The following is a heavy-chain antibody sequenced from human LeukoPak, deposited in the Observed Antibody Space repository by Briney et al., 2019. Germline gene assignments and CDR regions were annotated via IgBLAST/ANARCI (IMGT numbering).Heavy chain of an antibody. Sequence: ASVTVSLTPSVYTLTNYDINGVRPATGQGGEGMGWMNPQSGNTGYAQKFQGRVTITRDTSITTAYMELSSLRSEDTAVYYCARGPNYSNYGSAYYYYMDVWGKGTTVTVSS. CDR2: MNPQSGNT. V-gene: IGHV1-8*03. CDR1: VYTLTNYD. J-gene: IGHJ6*03. CDR3: ARGPNYSNYGSAYYYYMDV. D-gene: IGHD4-11*01.